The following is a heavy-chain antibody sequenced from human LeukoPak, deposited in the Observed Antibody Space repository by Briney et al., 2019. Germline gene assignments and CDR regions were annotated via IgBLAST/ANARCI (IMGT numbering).Heavy chain of an antibody. D-gene: IGHD3-9*01. Sequence: GGSLRLSCAASGFTVSSNYMSWVRQAPGKGLEWVSVIYSGGSTYYADSVKGRFTISRDNSKNTLYLQMNSLRAEDAAVYYCGREDIWTGLDYWGQGTLVTVSS. CDR3: GREDIWTGLDY. CDR1: GFTVSSNY. CDR2: IYSGGST. V-gene: IGHV3-53*01. J-gene: IGHJ4*02.